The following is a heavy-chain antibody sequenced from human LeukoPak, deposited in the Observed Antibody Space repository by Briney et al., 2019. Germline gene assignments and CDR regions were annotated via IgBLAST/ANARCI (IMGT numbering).Heavy chain of an antibody. CDR1: GFTFSNAW. Sequence: GGSLRLSCAASGFTFSNAWMSWVRQAPGKGLEWVGRIKSKTDGGTTDYAAPVKGRFTISRDDSKNTLYLQMNSLKTEDTAVYYCTLQFDRYNWNSGHGYAYWGQGTLVTVSS. D-gene: IGHD1-7*01. CDR2: IKSKTDGGTT. J-gene: IGHJ4*02. V-gene: IGHV3-15*01. CDR3: TLQFDRYNWNSGHGYAY.